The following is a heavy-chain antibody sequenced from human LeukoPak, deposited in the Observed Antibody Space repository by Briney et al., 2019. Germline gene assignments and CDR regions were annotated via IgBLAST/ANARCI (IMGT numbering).Heavy chain of an antibody. CDR2: INWNGGST. Sequence: GGSLRPSCAASGFTFDDYGMSWVRQAPGKGLEWVSGINWNGGSTGYADSVKGRFTISRDNAKNSLYLQMNSLRAEDTALYYCARDRPPGYCSSTSCYESDYWGQGTLVTVSS. J-gene: IGHJ4*02. CDR1: GFTFDDYG. D-gene: IGHD2-2*01. CDR3: ARDRPPGYCSSTSCYESDY. V-gene: IGHV3-20*04.